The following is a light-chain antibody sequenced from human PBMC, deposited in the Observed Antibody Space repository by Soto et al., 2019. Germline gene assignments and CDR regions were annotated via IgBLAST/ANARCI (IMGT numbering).Light chain of an antibody. CDR1: QSIATSQ. Sequence: IVLTQSPGTLYLSTGERATLFCKASQSIATSQLAWYQQKPGQAPRLLIGASTRATGIPDRFSDSGSGTDFTLTISRLEPEDFAVYYCQQFAASPRTFGQGTKVDNK. CDR2: GAS. V-gene: IGKV3-20*01. J-gene: IGKJ1*01. CDR3: QQFAASPRT.